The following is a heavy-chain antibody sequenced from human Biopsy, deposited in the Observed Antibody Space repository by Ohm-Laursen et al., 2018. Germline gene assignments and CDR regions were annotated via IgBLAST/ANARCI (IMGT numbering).Heavy chain of an antibody. J-gene: IGHJ6*02. Sequence: GSVKVSCKAPGGTFSNYGVNWVRQAPGQGPEWMGWISGYNGNTVYPQNHQGRVTLTTDTSTSTAYMELRSLRSDDTAIYYCTRDRHYASGSYAGMDVWGQGTTVTVSS. CDR2: ISGYNGNT. V-gene: IGHV1-18*01. CDR1: GGTFSNYG. CDR3: TRDRHYASGSYAGMDV. D-gene: IGHD3-10*01.